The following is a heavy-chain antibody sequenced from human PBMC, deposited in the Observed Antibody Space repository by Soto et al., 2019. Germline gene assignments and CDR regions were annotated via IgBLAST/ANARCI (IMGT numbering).Heavy chain of an antibody. V-gene: IGHV4-31*03. CDR3: ARGGSSGWDSRWFDP. Sequence: QVQLQESGPGLVKPSQTLSLTCTVSGGSISSGNYYWSWIRQHPGKGLEWIGYIYYSGSTYYNPSIKSRVTISVDTSKNQFSLKLSSVTAADTAVYYCARGGSSGWDSRWFDPWGQGTLVTVSS. D-gene: IGHD6-19*01. CDR1: GGSISSGNYY. CDR2: IYYSGST. J-gene: IGHJ5*02.